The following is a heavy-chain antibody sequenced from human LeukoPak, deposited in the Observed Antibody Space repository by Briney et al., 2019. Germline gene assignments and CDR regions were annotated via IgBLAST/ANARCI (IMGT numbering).Heavy chain of an antibody. CDR2: TRNKAHSYTT. CDR3: ATKTSYGSGIGY. CDR1: GFSFSDHY. J-gene: IGHJ4*02. D-gene: IGHD3-10*01. Sequence: GGSLRLSCAASGFSFSDHYMDWVRQAAGKGREWVGRTRNKAHSYTTEYAASVKGRFTISRVDSKNSLYLQMNSLKTEDTAVYYCATKTSYGSGIGYWGQGTLVTVSS. V-gene: IGHV3-72*01.